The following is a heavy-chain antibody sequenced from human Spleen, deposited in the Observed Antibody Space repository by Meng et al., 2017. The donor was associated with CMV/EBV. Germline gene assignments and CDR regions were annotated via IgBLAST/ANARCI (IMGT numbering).Heavy chain of an antibody. CDR2: INPNSGVT. Sequence: SVKVSCKASAYTFIAYYIYWVRQAPGQGLEWMGWINPNSGVTNYARKFQGRVTGTRDTSITTAYMELSRLRADDTAVYYCTRGRGDSGWSFQHWGQGTLVTVSS. V-gene: IGHV1-2*02. D-gene: IGHD6-19*01. CDR3: TRGRGDSGWSFQH. J-gene: IGHJ1*01. CDR1: AYTFIAYY.